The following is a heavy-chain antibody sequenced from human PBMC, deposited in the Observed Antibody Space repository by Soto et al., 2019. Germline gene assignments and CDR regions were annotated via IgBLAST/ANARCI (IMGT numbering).Heavy chain of an antibody. CDR2: SYYSGFT. CDR1: GESISSSSYY. CDR3: DRERTTVVTQAYFDH. J-gene: IGHJ4*02. V-gene: IGHV4-39*02. D-gene: IGHD2-21*02. Sequence: LSVTCIFSGESISSSSYYWVWIRQPPGKGLVWIVSSYYSGFTYYNPSFKIRVTISIDTSKNQFSLKLSSVTATDTGVYYCDRERTTVVTQAYFDHWGQGALVTVSS.